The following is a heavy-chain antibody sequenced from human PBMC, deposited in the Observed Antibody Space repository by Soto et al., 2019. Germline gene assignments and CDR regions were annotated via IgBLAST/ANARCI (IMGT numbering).Heavy chain of an antibody. CDR3: AKKGGAEQLWTYGMDV. CDR2: IIGSGGST. CDR1: GFTFSSYA. D-gene: IGHD6-13*01. Sequence: EVQLLESGGGLVQPGGSLRLSCAASGFTFSSYAMSWVRQAPGKGLEWVSGIIGSGGSTFNADSVKGRFTISRDNSKNTMFLKMNSLRAEDTAVYYCAKKGGAEQLWTYGMDVWGQGTTVTVSS. J-gene: IGHJ6*02. V-gene: IGHV3-23*01.